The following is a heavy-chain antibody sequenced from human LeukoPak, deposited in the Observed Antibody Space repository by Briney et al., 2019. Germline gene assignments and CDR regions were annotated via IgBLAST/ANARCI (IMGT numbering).Heavy chain of an antibody. Sequence: GGSLRLSCAVSGFTFSSYAMSWVRQAPGKGLEWVAAISGSGGGADYADSVKGRFTISRDNSKNTLYLQMNSLRAEDTAVYYCAKGEQWLVLYFQHWGQGTLVTVSS. CDR2: ISGSGGGA. CDR3: AKGEQWLVLYFQH. D-gene: IGHD6-19*01. J-gene: IGHJ1*01. CDR1: GFTFSSYA. V-gene: IGHV3-23*01.